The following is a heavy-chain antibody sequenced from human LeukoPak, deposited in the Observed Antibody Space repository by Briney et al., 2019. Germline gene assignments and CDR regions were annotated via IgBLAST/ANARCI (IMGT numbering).Heavy chain of an antibody. V-gene: IGHV3-74*01. D-gene: IGHD1-26*01. CDR3: ATDTTPFGYSYDS. CDR1: GFTCNYCL. J-gene: IGHJ4*02. Sequence: GGSLRLSCAASGFTCNYCLMHWFRQAPGKGLVGVSSVTHDRSDTSYADPVKSRFAITRDNSKNTLYLEMHSLRAEDTAVYYCATDTTPFGYSYDSWGQGVMVTVSS. CDR2: VTHDRSDT.